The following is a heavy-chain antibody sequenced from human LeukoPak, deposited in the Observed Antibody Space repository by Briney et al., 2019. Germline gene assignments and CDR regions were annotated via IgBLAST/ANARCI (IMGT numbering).Heavy chain of an antibody. CDR3: TRPYYYDSSGDPDY. D-gene: IGHD3-22*01. CDR2: IYYSGST. CDR1: GGSISSSSYY. J-gene: IGHJ4*02. V-gene: IGHV4-39*01. Sequence: SETLSLTCTVSGGSISSSSYYWGWIRQPPGKGLEWIGSIYYSGSTYYNPALKSRVTISVDTSKNQFSLKLSSVTAADTAVYYCTRPYYYDSSGDPDYWGQGTLVTVSS.